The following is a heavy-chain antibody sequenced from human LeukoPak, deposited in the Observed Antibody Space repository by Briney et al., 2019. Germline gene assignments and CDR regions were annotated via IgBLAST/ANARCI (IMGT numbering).Heavy chain of an antibody. Sequence: ASVKVSCKASGYTFTSYYMHWVRQAPGQGLEWMGIINSSGGSTSYAQKFQGRVTMTRDTSTSTVYMELSSLRSEDTAVYYCARDYPILLWFGDLVGRNWFDPWGQGTLVTVSS. CDR3: ARDYPILLWFGDLVGRNWFDP. J-gene: IGHJ5*02. CDR1: GYTFTSYY. V-gene: IGHV1-46*01. CDR2: INSSGGST. D-gene: IGHD3-10*01.